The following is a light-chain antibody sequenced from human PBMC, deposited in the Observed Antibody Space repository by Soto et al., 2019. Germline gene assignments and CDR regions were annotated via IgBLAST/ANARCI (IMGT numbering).Light chain of an antibody. CDR2: AAS. Sequence: DIQMTQSPSSLSASVGDRVTITCRASQSISSYLNWYQQKPGKAPKLLIYAASSLQSGVPSRFSGSGSGTDFTLTISSLQPEDFATYYCQHSYNTPPRAWTFGQGTKVEIK. J-gene: IGKJ1*01. CDR3: QHSYNTPPRAWT. V-gene: IGKV1-39*01. CDR1: QSISSY.